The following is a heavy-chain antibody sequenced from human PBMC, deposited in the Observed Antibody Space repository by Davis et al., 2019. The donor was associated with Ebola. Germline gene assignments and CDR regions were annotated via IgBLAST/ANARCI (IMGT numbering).Heavy chain of an antibody. Sequence: SETLSLTCTVSGCSISSYYWSWIRQPPGKGLEWIGYIHYSGSTNYNPSLKSRVTISVDTSKNQFSLKLSSVTAADTAVHYCARGTGYDILTSSFDYWGQGTLVTVSS. J-gene: IGHJ4*02. CDR3: ARGTGYDILTSSFDY. D-gene: IGHD3-9*01. CDR2: IHYSGST. CDR1: GCSISSYY. V-gene: IGHV4-59*01.